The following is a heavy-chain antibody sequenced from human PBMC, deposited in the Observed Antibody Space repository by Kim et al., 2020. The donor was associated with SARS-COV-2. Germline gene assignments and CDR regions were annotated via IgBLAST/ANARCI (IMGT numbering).Heavy chain of an antibody. D-gene: IGHD3-16*01. Sequence: SETLSLTCTVSGGSISSGGYYWSWIRQHPGKGLEWIGYSYYSGSTYYNPSLKSRVTISVDTSNNQFSLKLSSVTAADTAVYYCARDRAAGTFGYWGQGTLVTVSS. CDR2: SYYSGST. CDR3: ARDRAAGTFGY. J-gene: IGHJ4*02. V-gene: IGHV4-31*03. CDR1: GGSISSGGYY.